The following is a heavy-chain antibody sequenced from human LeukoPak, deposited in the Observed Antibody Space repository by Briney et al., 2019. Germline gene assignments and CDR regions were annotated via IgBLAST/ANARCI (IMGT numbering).Heavy chain of an antibody. J-gene: IGHJ3*02. V-gene: IGHV4-38-2*01. D-gene: IGHD2-2*01. CDR2: IYHSGST. CDR1: GYSISSGFF. CDR3: ARRPYCTSTSCPPRHAFDI. Sequence: KPSETLSLTCAVSGYSISSGFFWGWIRQPPGKGLEWIGSIYHSGSTYYNPSLKSRVTISVDTSKNQFSLKLSSVTAADTAVYYCARRPYCTSTSCPPRHAFDIWGQETMVTVSS.